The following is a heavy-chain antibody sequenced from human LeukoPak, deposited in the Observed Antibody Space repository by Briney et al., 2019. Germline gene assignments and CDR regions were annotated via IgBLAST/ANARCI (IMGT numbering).Heavy chain of an antibody. D-gene: IGHD3-16*02. CDR3: ARESLGDYVWGSYHH. V-gene: IGHV3-7*01. CDR1: GFTFSSYW. Sequence: GGSLRLSCAASGFTFSSYWMSWVRQAPGKGLEWVANIKQDGSEKYYVDSVKGRFTISRDNAKNSLYLQMNSLRAEDTAVYSCARESLGDYVWGSYHHWGQGTLVTVSS. CDR2: IKQDGSEK. J-gene: IGHJ5*02.